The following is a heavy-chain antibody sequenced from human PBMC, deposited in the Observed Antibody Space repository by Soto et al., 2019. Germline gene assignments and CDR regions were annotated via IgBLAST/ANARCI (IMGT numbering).Heavy chain of an antibody. J-gene: IGHJ4*02. D-gene: IGHD2-15*01. Sequence: PSETLSLTGTVSGGSFSSGNYYWSWIRQPTGKGLEWIGFISYSGSTYYSTSLKSRVTISVDTSKSQFTLNLSFVTAADTAVYYCATMGTPATGLYFFAYWGQGTLVTVS. V-gene: IGHV4-30-4*02. CDR3: ATMGTPATGLYFFAY. CDR1: GGSFSSGNYY. CDR2: ISYSGST.